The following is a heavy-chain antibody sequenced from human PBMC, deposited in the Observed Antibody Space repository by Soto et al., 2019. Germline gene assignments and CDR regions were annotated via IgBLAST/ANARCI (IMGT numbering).Heavy chain of an antibody. Sequence: GGSLRLSCAASGFTFSIYGMHWVRQAPGKGLECVSVISHDESKKYYADSVKGRFTISRDNSKNTLYLEMNSVRAEDTAVYYCAKDPKHLSYHDYGMDVWGQGTTVTVAS. CDR2: ISHDESKK. V-gene: IGHV3-30*18. J-gene: IGHJ6*02. CDR1: GFTFSIYG. CDR3: AKDPKHLSYHDYGMDV.